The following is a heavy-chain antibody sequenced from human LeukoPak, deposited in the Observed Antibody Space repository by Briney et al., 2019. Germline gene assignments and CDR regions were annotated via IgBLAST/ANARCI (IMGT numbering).Heavy chain of an antibody. D-gene: IGHD6-19*01. V-gene: IGHV3-53*04. CDR3: ARASGWCVGGFDC. CDR2: IYSGGST. CDR1: GFTVSSNY. J-gene: IGHJ4*01. Sequence: QCGGSVRLSCAASGFTVSSNYMSWARQAPGKGLEWVSVIYSGGSTYYADSVKGRFTISRHNSKNSLYLQMNSLRAEDTAVYYCARASGWCVGGFDCWGQRSLVTVSS.